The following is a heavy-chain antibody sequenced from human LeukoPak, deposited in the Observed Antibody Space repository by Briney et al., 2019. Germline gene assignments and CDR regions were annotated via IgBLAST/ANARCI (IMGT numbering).Heavy chain of an antibody. CDR2: INGDGSST. CDR3: ARGRGYSYGYLGY. Sequence: PGGSLRLSCAASGFTFSSYWMHWVRQAPGKGLVWVSRINGDGSSTSYADSVKGRFTISRDNAKNTVYLQMNSLRAEDTALYYCARGRGYSYGYLGYWGQGTRVTVSS. J-gene: IGHJ4*02. CDR1: GFTFSSYW. D-gene: IGHD5-18*01. V-gene: IGHV3-74*01.